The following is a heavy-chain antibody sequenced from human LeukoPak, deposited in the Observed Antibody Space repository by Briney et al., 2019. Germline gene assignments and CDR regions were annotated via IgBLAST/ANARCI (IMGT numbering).Heavy chain of an antibody. J-gene: IGHJ4*02. V-gene: IGHV1-24*01. CDR3: ATVPTYSYGFVVDGLYFDY. Sequence: ASVKVSCKVSGYTLTELSMHWVRQAPGKGLEWMGGFDPEDGETIYAQKFQGRVTMTEDTSTDTAYMELSSLRSEDTAVYYCATVPTYSYGFVVDGLYFDYWGQGTLVTVSS. CDR2: FDPEDGET. D-gene: IGHD5-18*01. CDR1: GYTLTELS.